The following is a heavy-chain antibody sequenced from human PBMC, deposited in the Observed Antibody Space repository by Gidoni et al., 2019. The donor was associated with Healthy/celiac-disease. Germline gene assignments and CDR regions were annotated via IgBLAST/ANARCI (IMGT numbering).Heavy chain of an antibody. D-gene: IGHD3-3*01. J-gene: IGHJ4*02. CDR3: ASDLDWLGYFDY. CDR1: GFTFSSYA. CDR2: ISYVGSNK. V-gene: IGHV3-30-3*01. Sequence: QVQLVESGGGVVQPGRARRRSGADSGFTFSSYAMHWVRQAPGKGLGWLAVISYVGSNKYYAASVKRRFPISRDNSKTPLYLQMTSLRAADTAVYYCASDLDWLGYFDYWGQGTLVTVSS.